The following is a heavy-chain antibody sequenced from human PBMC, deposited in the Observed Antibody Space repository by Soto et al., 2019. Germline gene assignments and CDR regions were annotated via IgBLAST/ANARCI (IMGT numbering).Heavy chain of an antibody. CDR1: GGSISSSSYY. J-gene: IGHJ6*03. V-gene: IGHV4-39*01. CDR3: ARLYCSSTSCSDYYYYYYMDV. CDR2: IYYSGST. D-gene: IGHD2-2*01. Sequence: SETLSLTCTVSGGSISSSSYYWGWIRQPPGKGLEWIGSIYYSGSTYYNPSPKSRVTISVDTAKIQFSLKLSSVTAADTAVYYCARLYCSSTSCSDYYYYYYMDVWGKGTTVTVSS.